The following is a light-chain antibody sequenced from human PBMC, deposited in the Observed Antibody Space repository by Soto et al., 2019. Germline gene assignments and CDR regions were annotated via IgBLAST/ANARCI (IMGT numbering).Light chain of an antibody. V-gene: IGKV1-39*01. CDR1: QTITSY. J-gene: IGKJ1*01. CDR2: AAS. CDR3: QQTYSIPWT. Sequence: DIQMTQSPSSLSASVGDRVTITCRASQTITSYLNWYQQKPGKAPKSLISAASSLQSGVPSRFSGTGSGTDFTLTISSLQPADFATYYCQQTYSIPWTFGQGTKVEIK.